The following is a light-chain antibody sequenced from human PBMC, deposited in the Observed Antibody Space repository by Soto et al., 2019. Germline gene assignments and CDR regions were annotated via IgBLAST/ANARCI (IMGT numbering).Light chain of an antibody. CDR3: QQYSDSSGA. J-gene: IGKJ1*01. Sequence: IQMTQSPSTLAASVGDRVTITCRAGQTISSWLAWYQQKPGKAPKLLIYKASTLKSGVPSRFSGSGSGTEFTLTISSLQPDDFATYYCQQYSDSSGAFGQGTKVDI. V-gene: IGKV1-5*03. CDR1: QTISSW. CDR2: KAS.